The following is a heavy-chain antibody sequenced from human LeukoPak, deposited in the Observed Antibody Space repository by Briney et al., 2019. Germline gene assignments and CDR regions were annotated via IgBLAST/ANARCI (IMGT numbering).Heavy chain of an antibody. V-gene: IGHV3-23*01. CDR1: GFTFSSYA. D-gene: IGHD2-15*01. J-gene: IGHJ4*02. Sequence: GGPLRLSCAASGFTFSSYAMSWVRQAPGKGLEWVSGTSGSGGSTYYAGSVKGRFTISRDNSKNTLYLQMNSLRVEDTAVYYCAKNGGSQCYSHLDSWGQGTLVTVSS. CDR3: AKNGGSQCYSHLDS. CDR2: TSGSGGST.